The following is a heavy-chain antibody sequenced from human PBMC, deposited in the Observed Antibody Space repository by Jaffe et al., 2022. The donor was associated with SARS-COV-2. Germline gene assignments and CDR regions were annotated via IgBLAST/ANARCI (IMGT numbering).Heavy chain of an antibody. J-gene: IGHJ4*02. CDR1: GFTFSNYW. V-gene: IGHV3-74*01. CDR2: IKTDGSST. D-gene: IGHD3-10*01. Sequence: EVQLVESGGDLVQPGGSLRLSCAASGFTFSNYWMHWVRQVPGKGPVWVSHIKTDGSSTNYADSVKGRFTISRDNAKNTLYLQMNSLRAEDTAVYYCAGGSYGWGVINYWGQGTLVTVSS. CDR3: AGGSYGWGVINY.